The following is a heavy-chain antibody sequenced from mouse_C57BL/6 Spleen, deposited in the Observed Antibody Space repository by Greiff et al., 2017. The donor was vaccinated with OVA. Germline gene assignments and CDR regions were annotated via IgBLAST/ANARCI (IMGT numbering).Heavy chain of an antibody. V-gene: IGHV1-52*01. J-gene: IGHJ1*03. CDR1: GYTFTSYW. CDR2: IDPSDSET. CDR3: ARFTTVPNWYFDV. Sequence: QVQLKQPGAELVRPGSSVKLSCKASGYTFTSYWMHWVKQRPIQGLEWIGNIDPSDSETHYNQKFKDKATLTVDKSSSTAYMQLSSLTSEDSAVYYCARFTTVPNWYFDVWGTGTTVTVSS. D-gene: IGHD1-1*01.